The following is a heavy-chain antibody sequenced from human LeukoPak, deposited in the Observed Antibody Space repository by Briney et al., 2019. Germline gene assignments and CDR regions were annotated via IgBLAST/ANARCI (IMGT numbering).Heavy chain of an antibody. CDR1: GGSISSGDYY. J-gene: IGHJ4*02. CDR2: IYYSGST. V-gene: IGHV4-30-4*08. Sequence: KASETLSLTCTVSGGSISSGDYYWSWIRQPPGKGLEWIGYIYYSGSTYYNPSLKSRVTLSVDTSKNQFSLKLSSVTAADTAVYYCARSNSGRQWLVWVGYFDYWGQGTLVTVSS. CDR3: ARSNSGRQWLVWVGYFDY. D-gene: IGHD6-19*01.